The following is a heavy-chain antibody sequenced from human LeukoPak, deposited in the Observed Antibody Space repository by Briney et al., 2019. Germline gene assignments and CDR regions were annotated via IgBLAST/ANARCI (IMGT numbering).Heavy chain of an antibody. CDR1: GTTLSSYW. CDR2: MNIDGSEK. CDR3: ARDPVEWELLLDY. D-gene: IGHD1-26*01. V-gene: IGHV3-7*01. Sequence: GGSLRLSCAASGTTLSSYWMGWVRQAPGKRLEWVANMNIDGSEKYYADSAKGRFTISRDNARNSVYLQMNSLRVEDTAVYYCARDPVEWELLLDYWGQGTLVTVSS. J-gene: IGHJ4*02.